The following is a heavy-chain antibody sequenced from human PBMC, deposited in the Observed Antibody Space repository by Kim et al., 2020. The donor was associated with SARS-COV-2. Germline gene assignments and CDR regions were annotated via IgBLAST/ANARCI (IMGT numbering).Heavy chain of an antibody. Sequence: RLTISRDNPKNPLYLQMNSLRAEDTAVYYCAKGIDLYYYGSGNVWGAFDYWGQGTLVTVSS. V-gene: IGHV3-23*01. D-gene: IGHD3-10*01. J-gene: IGHJ4*02. CDR3: AKGIDLYYYGSGNVWGAFDY.